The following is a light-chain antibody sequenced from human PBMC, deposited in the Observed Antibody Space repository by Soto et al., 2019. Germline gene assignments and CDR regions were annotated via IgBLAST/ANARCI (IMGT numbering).Light chain of an antibody. CDR3: CSYAGSSTYV. CDR1: SSDVGSYNL. V-gene: IGLV2-23*01. Sequence: QSVLTQPASVSGSPGQSITISCTGTSSDVGSYNLVSWYQQHPGKAPNLMIYEGSQRHSGVSNRFSGSKSGNTASLTISGLQAEDEADYYCCSYAGSSTYVFGTGTKLTVL. CDR2: EGS. J-gene: IGLJ1*01.